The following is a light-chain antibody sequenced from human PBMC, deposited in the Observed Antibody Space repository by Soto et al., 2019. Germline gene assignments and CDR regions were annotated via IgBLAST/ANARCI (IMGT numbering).Light chain of an antibody. CDR1: NRDVGVYDF. V-gene: IGLV2-14*01. CDR2: EVS. J-gene: IGLJ1*01. CDR3: ISYTSDDVRYV. Sequence: LTKPASVSGTPGQSITIFCTRSNRDVGVYDFVTYYQLHQVRPTKLVVSEVSHRHWGVSNGCSASKSGNSAYLTISGLKSEDEADYYCISYTSDDVRYVFGTGIKVTVL.